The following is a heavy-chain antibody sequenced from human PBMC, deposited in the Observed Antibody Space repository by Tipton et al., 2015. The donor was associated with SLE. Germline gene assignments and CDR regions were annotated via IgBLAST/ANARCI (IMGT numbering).Heavy chain of an antibody. CDR2: IYYSGST. D-gene: IGHD3-3*01. CDR1: GGSISSYY. Sequence: TLSLTCTVSGGSISSYYWSWIRQPPGKGLEWIAYIYYSGSTNYNPSLKSRVTISVDTSKNQFSLKLSSVTAADTAVYYCARILPDYFFYGMDVWGQGTTVTVSS. CDR3: ARILPDYFFYGMDV. V-gene: IGHV4-59*01. J-gene: IGHJ6*02.